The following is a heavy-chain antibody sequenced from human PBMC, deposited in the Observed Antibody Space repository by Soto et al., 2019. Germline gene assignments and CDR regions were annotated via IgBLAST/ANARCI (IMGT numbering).Heavy chain of an antibody. Sequence: GGSLRLSCAASGFTFSSHAMSWVRQAPGKGLEWVSSTIDSGGRSYHADSVRGRFTISRDNSKNTLYLQMNSLRADDTAIYYCAKDTMAQWLVGGYYDYWGQGALVTVSS. CDR2: TIDSGGRS. V-gene: IGHV3-23*01. CDR1: GFTFSSHA. J-gene: IGHJ4*02. D-gene: IGHD6-19*01. CDR3: AKDTMAQWLVGGYYDY.